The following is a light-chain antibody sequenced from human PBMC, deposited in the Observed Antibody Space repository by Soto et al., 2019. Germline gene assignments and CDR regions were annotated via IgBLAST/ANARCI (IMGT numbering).Light chain of an antibody. CDR2: DVT. CDR3: SSYSSTSTRRL. CDR1: SNDIGGYNY. J-gene: IGLJ1*01. V-gene: IGLV2-14*03. Sequence: QSALTQPASVSGSPGHSITIPCTGTSNDIGGYNYVSWYQQFPGKAPKLIIYDVTNRPSGVSFRFSGSKSGNTASLTISGLQAEDEAGCSSYSSTSTRRLFGAGTKVTVL.